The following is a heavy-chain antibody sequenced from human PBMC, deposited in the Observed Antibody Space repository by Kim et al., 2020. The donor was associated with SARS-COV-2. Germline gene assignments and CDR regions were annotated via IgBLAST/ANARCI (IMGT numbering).Heavy chain of an antibody. V-gene: IGHV3-30*04. CDR1: GFTFSSYA. CDR3: ASSMGGY. CDR2: ISYDGSNK. Sequence: GGSLRLSCAASGFTFSSYAMHWVRQAPGKGLEWVAVISYDGSNKYYADSVKGRFTISRDNSKNTLYLQMNSLRAEDTAVYYCASSMGGYWGQGTLVTVSS. D-gene: IGHD2-8*01. J-gene: IGHJ4*02.